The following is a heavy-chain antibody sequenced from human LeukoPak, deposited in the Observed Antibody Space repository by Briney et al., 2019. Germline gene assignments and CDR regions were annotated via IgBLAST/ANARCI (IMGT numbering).Heavy chain of an antibody. D-gene: IGHD1-26*01. CDR2: IYYSGST. J-gene: IGHJ4*02. CDR3: ASIAVGAGSDY. V-gene: IGHV4-59*01. Sequence: SETLSLTCTGSGGSSSSYYWSWIRQPPGKGLERIGYIYYSGSTNYNPSLKRRVTISVDPSKNQFSLKLSSVTAADTAVYYCASIAVGAGSDYWGQGTLVTVSS. CDR1: GGSSSSYY.